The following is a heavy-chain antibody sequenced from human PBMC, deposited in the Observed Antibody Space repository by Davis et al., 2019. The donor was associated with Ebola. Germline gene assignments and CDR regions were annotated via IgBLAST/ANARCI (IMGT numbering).Heavy chain of an antibody. CDR1: GYSVSSGDY. V-gene: IGHV4-38-2*01. CDR2: LYNSVST. J-gene: IGHJ2*01. Sequence: PSETLSLTCDASGYSVSSGDYWAWIRQSPGKGLEWIGSLYNSVSTYYKPSLKSRVTISVDSSKNQFSLELRSVTDADTAVYYCARNKSSVPPSGFFELWGRGALVTVSS. D-gene: IGHD1/OR15-1a*01. CDR3: ARNKSSVPPSGFFEL.